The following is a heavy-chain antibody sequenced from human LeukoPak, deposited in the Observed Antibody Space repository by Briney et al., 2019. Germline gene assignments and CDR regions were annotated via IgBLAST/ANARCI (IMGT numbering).Heavy chain of an antibody. CDR2: IIPILGIA. D-gene: IGHD2-2*02. CDR1: GGTFSSYT. V-gene: IGHV1-69*02. Sequence: GASVKVSCKASGGTFSSYTISWVRQAPGQGLEWMGRIIPILGIANYAQKFQGRVTITADKSTSTAYMELSSLRSEDTAVYYCAKGQCSSTSCYKSYYFDYWGQGTLVTVSS. J-gene: IGHJ4*02. CDR3: AKGQCSSTSCYKSYYFDY.